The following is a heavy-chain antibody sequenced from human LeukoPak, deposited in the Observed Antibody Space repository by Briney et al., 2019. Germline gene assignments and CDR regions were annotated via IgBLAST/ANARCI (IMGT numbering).Heavy chain of an antibody. Sequence: SETLSLTCTVSGDPISSYYWSWIPQPPGKGVGWLGYIYYSGSTNYNSSLKSRVTISVDTSKNQFSLKLSSVTAADTAVYYCARTIFGVDYNWFDPWGQGTLVTVSS. CDR1: GDPISSYY. CDR2: IYYSGST. D-gene: IGHD3-3*01. V-gene: IGHV4-59*08. J-gene: IGHJ5*02. CDR3: ARTIFGVDYNWFDP.